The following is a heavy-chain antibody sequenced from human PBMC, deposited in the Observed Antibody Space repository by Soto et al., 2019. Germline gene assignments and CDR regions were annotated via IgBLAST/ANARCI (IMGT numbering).Heavy chain of an antibody. CDR2: ISSRSDI. CDR3: AREYTAWPLAYGLDV. Sequence: GGSLRLSCVGSGLTFSTYSINWVRQAPGKGLEWVSSISSRSDIYYADSVKGRFTISRDNAKNSVSLQMNSLRAEDTAVYYCAREYTAWPLAYGLDVWGQGTTVTVSS. CDR1: GLTFSTYS. D-gene: IGHD2-2*02. V-gene: IGHV3-21*01. J-gene: IGHJ6*02.